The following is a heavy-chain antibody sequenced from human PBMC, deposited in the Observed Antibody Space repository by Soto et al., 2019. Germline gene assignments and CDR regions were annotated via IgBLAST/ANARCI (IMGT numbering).Heavy chain of an antibody. CDR2: ISSRSDI. CDR3: AREYTAWPLAYGLDV. Sequence: GGSLRLSCVGSGLTFSTYSINWVRQAPGKGLEWVSSISSRSDIYYADSVKGRFTISRDNAKNSVSLQMNSLRAEDTAVYYCAREYTAWPLAYGLDVWGQGTTVTVSS. CDR1: GLTFSTYS. D-gene: IGHD2-2*02. V-gene: IGHV3-21*01. J-gene: IGHJ6*02.